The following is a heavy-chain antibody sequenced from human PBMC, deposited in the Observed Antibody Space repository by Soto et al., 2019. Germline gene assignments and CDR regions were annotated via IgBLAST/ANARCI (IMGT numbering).Heavy chain of an antibody. Sequence: PSETLSLTCTVSGGSISSGGYYWSWIRQHPGKGLEWIGYIYYSGSTYYNPSLKSRVTISVDTSKNQFSLKLSSVTAADTAVYYCARAFRRYCSGGSCYGPWFDPWGQGTLVTVSS. D-gene: IGHD2-15*01. CDR2: IYYSGST. CDR3: ARAFRRYCSGGSCYGPWFDP. V-gene: IGHV4-31*03. J-gene: IGHJ5*02. CDR1: GGSISSGGYY.